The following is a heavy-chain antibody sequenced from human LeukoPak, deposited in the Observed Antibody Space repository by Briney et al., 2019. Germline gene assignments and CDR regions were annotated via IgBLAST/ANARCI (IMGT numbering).Heavy chain of an antibody. V-gene: IGHV3-11*01. CDR2: ISSSGRTI. CDR3: ARQRGSYRSPFDY. J-gene: IGHJ4*02. D-gene: IGHD3-16*02. CDR1: GFTFSDYY. Sequence: GGSLRLSCVASGFTFSDYYMSWIRQAPGKGLEWVSYISSSGRTIYDADSVKGRFTISRDNAKNSLYLQMNSLKASDTAIYYCARQRGSYRSPFDYWGQGILVTVSS.